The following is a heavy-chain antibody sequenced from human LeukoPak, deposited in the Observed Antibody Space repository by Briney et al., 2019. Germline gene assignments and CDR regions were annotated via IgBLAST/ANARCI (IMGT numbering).Heavy chain of an antibody. V-gene: IGHV3-23*01. D-gene: IGHD2-15*01. CDR2: IGGSGSTT. CDR1: GFTFSSYG. Sequence: GGTLRLSCAASGFTFSSYGMSWVRQAPGKGLEWVSAIGGSGSTTYYADSVKGQFTISRDNSKNTLYLQMNSLRAEDTAVYYCAKNGDRGAYCSGGSCYPYYYYYMDVWGKGTTVTISS. J-gene: IGHJ6*03. CDR3: AKNGDRGAYCSGGSCYPYYYYYMDV.